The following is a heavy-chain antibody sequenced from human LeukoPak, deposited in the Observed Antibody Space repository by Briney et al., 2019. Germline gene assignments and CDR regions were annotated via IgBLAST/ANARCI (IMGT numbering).Heavy chain of an antibody. J-gene: IGHJ4*02. CDR1: GFTFSSYG. CDR3: AKDRVVVPAAIPETDY. CDR2: ISYDGSNK. Sequence: PGGSLRLSCAASGFTFSSYGMHRVRQAPGKGLEWVAVISYDGSNKYYADSVKGRFTISRDNSKNTLYLQMNSLRAEDTAVYYCAKDRVVVPAAIPETDYWGQGTLVTVSS. V-gene: IGHV3-30*18. D-gene: IGHD2-2*01.